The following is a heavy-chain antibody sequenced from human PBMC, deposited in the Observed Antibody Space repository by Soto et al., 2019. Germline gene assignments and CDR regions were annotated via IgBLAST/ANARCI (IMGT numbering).Heavy chain of an antibody. V-gene: IGHV1-69*02. D-gene: IGHD6-13*01. CDR3: ARATRQQLVLGYYGMDV. Sequence: SVKVSCKASGGTFSSYTISWVRQAPGQGLEWMGRIIPILGIANYAQKFQGRVTITADKSTSTAYMELSSLRSEDTAVYYCARATRQQLVLGYYGMDVWGQGTTVTVSS. CDR2: IIPILGIA. J-gene: IGHJ6*02. CDR1: GGTFSSYT.